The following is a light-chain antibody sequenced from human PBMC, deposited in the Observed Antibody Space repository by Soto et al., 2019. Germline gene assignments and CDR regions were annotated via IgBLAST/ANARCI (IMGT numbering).Light chain of an antibody. CDR2: KAS. V-gene: IGKV1-5*03. J-gene: IGKJ1*01. Sequence: DIQMTQSPSTLSASVGDRVTITCRASQKISSWLAWYQQKPGKAPKLLIYKASSLESGVPSRFSGSGSGTEFTLTISSLQPDDFATYYCQQYSAYPWTFAQGT. CDR3: QQYSAYPWT. CDR1: QKISSW.